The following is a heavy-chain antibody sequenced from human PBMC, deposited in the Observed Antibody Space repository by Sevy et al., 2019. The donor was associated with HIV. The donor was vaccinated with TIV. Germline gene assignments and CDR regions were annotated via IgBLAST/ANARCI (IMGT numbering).Heavy chain of an antibody. CDR2: ISGYSGNT. V-gene: IGHV1-18*01. CDR3: ARAFVDAPMVTNY. CDR1: GYSFVSYG. J-gene: IGHJ4*02. Sequence: ASVKVSCKASGYSFVSYGITWVRQAPGQGLEWMGWISGYSGNTNYAQNLQGRLTLTSDTSTSIAYMELRNLTSDDTAVYYCARAFVDAPMVTNYWGQGTLVTVSS. D-gene: IGHD5-18*01.